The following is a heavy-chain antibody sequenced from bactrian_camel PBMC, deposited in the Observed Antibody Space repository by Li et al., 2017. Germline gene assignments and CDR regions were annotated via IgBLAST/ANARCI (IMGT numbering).Heavy chain of an antibody. J-gene: IGHJ4*01. Sequence: HVQLVESGGGSVQAGGSLRLSGRGSGYIPSRSCMGWFRQTPGKVREGVAAIYTGGRRTRYDGSVKDRFTISQDNAGNTLYLQMNSLQPEDTAVYFCAASFQLPCLGSDERAYDYWGQGTQVTVS. CDR2: IYTGGRRT. D-gene: IGHD1*01. CDR3: AASFQLPCLGSDERAYDY. V-gene: IGHV3S1*01. CDR1: GYIPSRSC.